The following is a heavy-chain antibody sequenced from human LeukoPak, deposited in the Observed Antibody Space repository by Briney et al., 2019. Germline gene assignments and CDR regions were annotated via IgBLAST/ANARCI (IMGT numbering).Heavy chain of an antibody. V-gene: IGHV1-2*02. CDR2: INPNSGGT. D-gene: IGHD6-13*01. J-gene: IGHJ5*02. Sequence: ASVKVSCKASGYTFTGYYMHWVRQAPGQGLEWMGWINPNSGGTNYAQKFQGRVTMTRDTSISTAYMELSGLRSDDTAVYYCARGGVRKQQLSDWFDPWGQGTLVTVSS. CDR3: ARGGVRKQQLSDWFDP. CDR1: GYTFTGYY.